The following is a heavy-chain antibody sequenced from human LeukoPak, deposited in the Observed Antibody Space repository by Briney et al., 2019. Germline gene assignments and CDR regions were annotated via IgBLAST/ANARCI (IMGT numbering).Heavy chain of an antibody. Sequence: RRSLRLSCAAPGFTFSSYAMYWVRQAPGKGLEWVAVISYDGSNKYYADSVKGRFTISRDNSKNTLYLQMNSLRGDDTAVYYCARGLEYYFDYWGQGTLVTVSS. CDR3: ARGLEYYFDY. J-gene: IGHJ4*02. V-gene: IGHV3-30-3*01. CDR1: GFTFSSYA. CDR2: ISYDGSNK. D-gene: IGHD3-3*01.